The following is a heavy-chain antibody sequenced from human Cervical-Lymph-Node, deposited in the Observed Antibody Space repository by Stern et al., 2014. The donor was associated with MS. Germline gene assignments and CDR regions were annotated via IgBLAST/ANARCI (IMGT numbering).Heavy chain of an antibody. CDR3: ARRGVTTRFDY. V-gene: IGHV5-51*01. CDR2: IYPGDSEF. CDR1: GYSFYSYW. Sequence: EVQLVESGAEVRKPGESLTISCLASGYSFYSYWIGWVRQMPGKGPEWMGIIYPGDSEFRYSPSFQGQVTISADKSINTAYLQWSSLKASDTAMYYCARRGVTTRFDYWGQGTLVTVSS. J-gene: IGHJ4*02. D-gene: IGHD3-3*01.